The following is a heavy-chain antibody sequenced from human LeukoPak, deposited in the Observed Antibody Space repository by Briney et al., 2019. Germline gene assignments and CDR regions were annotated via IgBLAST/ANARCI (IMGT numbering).Heavy chain of an antibody. CDR2: IIPTFGTA. CDR3: ATPHKWELGPLAFDI. CDR1: GGTFSSYA. J-gene: IGHJ3*02. V-gene: IGHV1-69*05. Sequence: SVKVSCKASGGTFSSYAISWVRQAPGQGLEWMGGIIPTFGTANYAQKFQGRVTITTDESTSTAYTELSSLRSEDTAVYYCATPHKWELGPLAFDIWGRGTMVTVSS. D-gene: IGHD1-26*01.